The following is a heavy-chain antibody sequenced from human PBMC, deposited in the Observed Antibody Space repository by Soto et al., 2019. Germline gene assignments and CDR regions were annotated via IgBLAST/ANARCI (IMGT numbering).Heavy chain of an antibody. CDR2: VYYSGTT. J-gene: IGHJ4*02. CDR1: GYSISTGFN. Sequence: SETLSLTCDVSGYSISTGFNWAWIRQPPGKRLEWIGYVYYSGTTNYNPSLKSRVTISVDLSKNQFSLRLSSVTTADTALYYCARTTAVPNTLRSRYFFDYWGQGTLVTVSS. V-gene: IGHV4-61*01. D-gene: IGHD4-17*01. CDR3: ARTTAVPNTLRSRYFFDY.